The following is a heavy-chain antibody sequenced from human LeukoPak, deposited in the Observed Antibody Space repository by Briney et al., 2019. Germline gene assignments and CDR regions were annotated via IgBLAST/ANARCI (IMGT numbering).Heavy chain of an antibody. Sequence: GGSLRLSCAASGFTFSSYVMHWVRQAPGKGLEWVAVIAYDGNNKIYADSVKGRFTISRDNSKNTLYLQMNSLRAEDTAVYYCARAAAETGAFRDNWFDPWGQGTLVTVSS. J-gene: IGHJ5*02. CDR3: ARAAAETGAFRDNWFDP. V-gene: IGHV3-30-3*01. CDR1: GFTFSSYV. CDR2: IAYDGNNK. D-gene: IGHD6-19*01.